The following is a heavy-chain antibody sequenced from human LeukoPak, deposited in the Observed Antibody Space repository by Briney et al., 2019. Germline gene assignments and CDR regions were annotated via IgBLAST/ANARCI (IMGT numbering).Heavy chain of an antibody. CDR3: ARGRGLAAGFPGDAFDI. V-gene: IGHV4-39*07. Sequence: SETLSLTCTVSGGSISSSSYYWGWIRQPPGKGLEWIGSIYYSGSTYYNPSLKSRVTISVDTSKNQFSLKLSSVTAADTAVYYCARGRGLAAGFPGDAFDIWGQGTMVTVSS. CDR2: IYYSGST. J-gene: IGHJ3*02. D-gene: IGHD6-13*01. CDR1: GGSISSSSYY.